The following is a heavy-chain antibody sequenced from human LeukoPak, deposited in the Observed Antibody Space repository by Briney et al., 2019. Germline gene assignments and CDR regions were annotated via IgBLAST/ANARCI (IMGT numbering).Heavy chain of an antibody. CDR1: GYTFTNYY. V-gene: IGHV1-46*01. D-gene: IGHD3-22*01. Sequence: ASVKVSCKASGYTFTNYYMHWVRQAPGQGLEWMGIINPSGGATSYAQKFQGRVTMTRDMSTSTVYMELSSLRSEDTAVYYCAKPERDGSGYLWGQGTLVTVSS. J-gene: IGHJ4*02. CDR2: INPSGGAT. CDR3: AKPERDGSGYL.